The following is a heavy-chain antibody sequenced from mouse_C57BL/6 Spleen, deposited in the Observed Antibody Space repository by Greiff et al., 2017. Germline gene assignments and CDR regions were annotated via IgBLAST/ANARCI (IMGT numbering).Heavy chain of an antibody. D-gene: IGHD3-3*01. CDR1: GFTFSSYA. CDR3: AREGLGGYFDY. V-gene: IGHV5-4*01. Sequence: EVMLVESGGGLVKPGGSLKLSCAASGFTFSSYAMSWVRQTPEKRLEWVATISDGGSYTYYPDNVKGRFTISRDNAKNNLYLQMSHLKSEETAMYYCAREGLGGYFDYWGQGTTLTVSS. CDR2: ISDGGSYT. J-gene: IGHJ2*01.